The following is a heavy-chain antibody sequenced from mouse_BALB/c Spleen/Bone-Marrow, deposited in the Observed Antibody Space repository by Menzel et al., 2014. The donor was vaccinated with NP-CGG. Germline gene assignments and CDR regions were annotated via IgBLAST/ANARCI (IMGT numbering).Heavy chain of an antibody. D-gene: IGHD1-1*01. CDR3: ARGGYYGSSYEDYAMDY. CDR2: ILPGSGST. J-gene: IGHJ4*01. V-gene: IGHV1-9*01. Sequence: VMLVESGAELMKPGASVKISCKATGYTFSSYWIEWVKQRPGHGLEWIGEILPGSGSTNYNEKFKGKATFTADTSSNTAYMRLSSLTSEDSAVYYCARGGYYGSSYEDYAMDYWGQGTSVTVSS. CDR1: GYTFSSYW.